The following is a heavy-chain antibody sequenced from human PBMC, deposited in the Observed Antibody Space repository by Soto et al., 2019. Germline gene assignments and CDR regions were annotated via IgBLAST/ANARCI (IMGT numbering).Heavy chain of an antibody. CDR1: GFTFDNYW. CDR2: IKRDGSGG. CDR3: ARDVSPGSSGWYFDAFDI. D-gene: IGHD6-13*01. Sequence: QLVESGGGLVQPGGSLRLSCEASGFTFDNYWMTWVRQAPGKGLEWVANIKRDGSGGSYVGSVRGRFTVSRDNARNSLYPARNSLRAEYTALYCCARDVSPGSSGWYFDAFDIWGQGTLVTVSS. V-gene: IGHV3-7*01. J-gene: IGHJ3*02.